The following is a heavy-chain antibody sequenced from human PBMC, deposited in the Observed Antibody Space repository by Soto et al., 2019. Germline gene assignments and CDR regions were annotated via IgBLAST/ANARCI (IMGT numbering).Heavy chain of an antibody. Sequence: PSGTLSLTCTVSGDSISNGDYYWSWIRQPPGRGLEWIGYIDSSGSTYYNPSLKSRLTMSVDMSKNQFSLRLTSVTAADTAVYYCASRYLYWGQGLLVTVSS. CDR1: GDSISNGDYY. J-gene: IGHJ4*02. V-gene: IGHV4-30-4*01. CDR3: ASRYLY. D-gene: IGHD3-16*02. CDR2: IDSSGST.